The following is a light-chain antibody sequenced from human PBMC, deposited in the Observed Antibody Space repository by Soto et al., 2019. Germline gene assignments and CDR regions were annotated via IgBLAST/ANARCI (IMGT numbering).Light chain of an antibody. V-gene: IGLV2-14*01. CDR1: SSDVGAYNY. Sequence: QSVLTQPASVSGSPGQSITISCTGTSSDVGAYNYVSWYQQHPGKVPKLMLYEVNNRPSGVSIRFSGSKSGNTASLTISGLQAEDEADYYCTSYTTSRTVVFGGGTKLTVL. CDR2: EVN. J-gene: IGLJ2*01. CDR3: TSYTTSRTVV.